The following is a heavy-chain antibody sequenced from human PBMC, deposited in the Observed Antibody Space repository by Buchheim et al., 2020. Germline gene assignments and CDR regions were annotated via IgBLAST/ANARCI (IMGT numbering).Heavy chain of an antibody. CDR2: ISGSGGSK. J-gene: IGHJ4*02. CDR1: GFTFSSYA. Sequence: EVQLLESGGGLVQPGGSLRLSCAASGFTFSSYAMSWVRQAPGKGLEWVSAISGSGGSKYDADSVKGRFTISRDNSKNTLYLQMNSLRAEDTAVYYCAKDKPACITIFGVVITPYYFDYWGQGTL. CDR3: AKDKPACITIFGVVITPYYFDY. D-gene: IGHD3-3*01. V-gene: IGHV3-23*01.